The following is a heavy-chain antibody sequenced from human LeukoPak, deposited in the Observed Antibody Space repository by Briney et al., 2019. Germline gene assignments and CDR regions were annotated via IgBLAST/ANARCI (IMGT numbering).Heavy chain of an antibody. CDR3: AKQGGDSSSGNWQTLDN. CDR2: IHPPDSNT. CDR1: GYSFTSHW. D-gene: IGHD6-19*01. Sequence: GESLKISCKGSGYSFTSHWIGWVRQMPGKGLELMGIIHPPDSNTRYSQSFQGQVTISVDKSISTAYLQWSSLKASDSAMYYCAKQGGDSSSGNWQTLDNWGQGTLVTVSS. V-gene: IGHV5-51*01. J-gene: IGHJ4*02.